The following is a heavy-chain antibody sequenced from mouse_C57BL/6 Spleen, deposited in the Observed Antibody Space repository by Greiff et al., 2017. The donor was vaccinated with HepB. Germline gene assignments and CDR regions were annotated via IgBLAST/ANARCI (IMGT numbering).Heavy chain of an antibody. CDR1: GYSFTSYY. D-gene: IGHD1-1*01. CDR2: IYPGSGNT. J-gene: IGHJ4*01. Sequence: VHLVESGPELVKPGASVKISCKASGYSFTSYYIHWVKQRPGQGLGWIGWIYPGSGNTKYNEKFKGKATLTADTSSSTAYMQLSSLTSEDSAVYDCAREIEYYGSSYAMDGWGQGTSVTVAS. V-gene: IGHV1-66*01. CDR3: AREIEYYGSSYAMDG.